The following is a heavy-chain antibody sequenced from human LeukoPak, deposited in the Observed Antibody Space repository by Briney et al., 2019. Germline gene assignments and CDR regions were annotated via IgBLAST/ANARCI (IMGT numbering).Heavy chain of an antibody. V-gene: IGHV1-69*05. J-gene: IGHJ4*02. CDR1: GGTFSSYA. CDR3: ARVGDCSSTSCYQSFDY. D-gene: IGHD2-2*01. CDR2: IIPIFGTA. Sequence: ASVKVSCKASGGTFSSYAISWVRQAPGQGLEWMGGIIPIFGTANYAQKFQGRVTITTDESTSTAYMELSSLRSEDTAVYYCARVGDCSSTSCYQSFDYWGQGTLVTVSS.